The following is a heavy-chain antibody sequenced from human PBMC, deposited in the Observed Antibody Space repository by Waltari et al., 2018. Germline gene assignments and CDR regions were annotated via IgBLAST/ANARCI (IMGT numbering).Heavy chain of an antibody. CDR1: GGSISSYY. J-gene: IGHJ4*02. V-gene: IGHV4-59*01. Sequence: QVQLQESGPGLVKPSETLSLTCTVSGGSISSYYWSWIRQPPGKGLDWIGYIYYSGSTNHNPALKSRVTISVDTSKNQFSLKLNSVTAADTAVYYCARGKYSFDYWGQGTLVTVSS. CDR3: ARGKYSFDY. CDR2: IYYSGST.